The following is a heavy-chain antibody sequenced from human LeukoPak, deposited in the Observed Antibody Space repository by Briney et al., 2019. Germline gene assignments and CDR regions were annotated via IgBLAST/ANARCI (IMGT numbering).Heavy chain of an antibody. D-gene: IGHD3-3*01. Sequence: LETLSLTCTVSGGSISSYYWSWIRQPPGKGLEWIGYIYYSGSTNYNPSLKSRVTISVDTSKNQFSLKLSSVTAADTAVYYCARVASYDFWSGYYFDYWGQGTLVTVSS. J-gene: IGHJ4*02. V-gene: IGHV4-59*01. CDR3: ARVASYDFWSGYYFDY. CDR1: GGSISSYY. CDR2: IYYSGST.